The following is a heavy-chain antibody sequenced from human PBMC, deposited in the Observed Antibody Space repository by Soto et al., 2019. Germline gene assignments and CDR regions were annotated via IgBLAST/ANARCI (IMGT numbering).Heavy chain of an antibody. Sequence: FSAYFQSWIRQPPGNGLEPIGEINDSGSTNYNTSIKSRVTISVDTSKNQFSPDLSSVTAADTAVYYCARGRKGYSSSLYVDWGEGGVFTLSS. V-gene: IGHV4-34*01. CDR2: INDSGST. CDR1: FSAYF. D-gene: IGHD6-13*01. J-gene: IGHJ4*02. CDR3: ARGRKGYSSSLYVD.